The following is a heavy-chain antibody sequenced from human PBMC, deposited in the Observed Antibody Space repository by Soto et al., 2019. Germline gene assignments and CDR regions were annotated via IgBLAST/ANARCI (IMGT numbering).Heavy chain of an antibody. CDR1: GFTFSSYA. V-gene: IGHV3-23*01. Sequence: GGSLRLSCVASGFTFSSYAMSWVRQAPGKGLEWVSTISDGGNSTYSADSVKGRFTISRDNSKNMLYLQMSSLGAEDTAVYYCARDNYGILTGLFDYWGQGTLVTVSS. CDR2: ISDGGNST. D-gene: IGHD3-9*01. CDR3: ARDNYGILTGLFDY. J-gene: IGHJ4*02.